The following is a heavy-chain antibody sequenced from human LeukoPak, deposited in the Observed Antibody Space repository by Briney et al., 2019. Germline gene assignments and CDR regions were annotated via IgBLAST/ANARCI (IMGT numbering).Heavy chain of an antibody. CDR3: ARVSSGWDHDY. CDR1: GGSISSSSYY. CDR2: IYHSGST. Sequence: SETLSLTCTVSGGSISSSSYYWGWIRQPPGKGLEWIGSIYHSGSTYYNPSLKSRVTISVDTSKNQFSLKLSSVTAADTAVYYCARVSSGWDHDYWGQGTLVTVSS. D-gene: IGHD6-19*01. V-gene: IGHV4-39*07. J-gene: IGHJ4*02.